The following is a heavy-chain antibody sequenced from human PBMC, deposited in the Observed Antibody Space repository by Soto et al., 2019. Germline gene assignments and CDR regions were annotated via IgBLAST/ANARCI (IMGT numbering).Heavy chain of an antibody. V-gene: IGHV3-23*01. D-gene: IGHD3-22*01. Sequence: LRLSCAASGFTFSNYAMSWVRQAPGKGLEWVSAFSGSGDSTFYADSVKGRFTVSRDNSKKTLYLQLNSLRDEDTAVYYCARDAGELPVVTVGVFVFWGRGTLVTVSS. CDR3: ARDAGELPVVTVGVFVF. CDR1: GFTFSNYA. J-gene: IGHJ4*02. CDR2: FSGSGDST.